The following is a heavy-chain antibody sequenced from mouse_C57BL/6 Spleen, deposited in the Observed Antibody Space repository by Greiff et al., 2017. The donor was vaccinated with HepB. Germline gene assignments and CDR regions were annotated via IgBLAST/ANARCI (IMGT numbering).Heavy chain of an antibody. V-gene: IGHV5-6*01. CDR1: GFTFSSYG. Sequence: EVKLMESGGDLVKPGGSLKLSCAASGFTFSSYGMSWVRQTPDKRLEWVATISSGGSYTYYPDSVKGRFTISRDNAKNTLYLQMSSLKSEDTAMYYCARGYCWGFAYWGQGTLVTVSA. CDR2: ISSGGSYT. CDR3: ARGYCWGFAY. J-gene: IGHJ3*01.